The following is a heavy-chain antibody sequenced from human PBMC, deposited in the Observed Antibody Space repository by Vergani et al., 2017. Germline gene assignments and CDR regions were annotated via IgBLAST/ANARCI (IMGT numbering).Heavy chain of an antibody. D-gene: IGHD5-18*01. J-gene: IGHJ6*03. CDR2: IYYSGST. CDR3: ARXHGYSYYYYYYMDV. V-gene: IGHV4-39*01. Sequence: QLQLQESGPGLVKPSETLSLTCTVSGGSISSSSYYWGWIRQPPGKGLEWIGSIYYSGSTYYNPSLKSRVTISVDTSKNQFSLKLSSVTAADTAVYYCARXHGYSYYYYYYMDVWGKGTTVTVSS. CDR1: GGSISSSSYY.